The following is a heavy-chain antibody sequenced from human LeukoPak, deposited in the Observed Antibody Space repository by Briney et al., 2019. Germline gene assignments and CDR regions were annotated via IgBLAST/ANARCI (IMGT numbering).Heavy chain of an antibody. CDR3: AKEGELGIAAAGTYAFDI. CDR1: GGSISSSSYY. CDR2: IYYSGST. Sequence: SETLSLTCTVSGGSISSSSYYWGWIRQPPGKGLEWIGSIYYSGSTYYNPSLKSRVTISVDTSKNQFSLKLSSVTAADTAVYYCAKEGELGIAAAGTYAFDIWGQGTMVTVSS. V-gene: IGHV4-39*07. D-gene: IGHD6-13*01. J-gene: IGHJ3*02.